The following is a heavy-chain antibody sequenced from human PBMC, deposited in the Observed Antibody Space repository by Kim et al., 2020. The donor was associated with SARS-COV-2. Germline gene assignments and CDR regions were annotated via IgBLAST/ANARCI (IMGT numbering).Heavy chain of an antibody. D-gene: IGHD3-10*01. CDR2: IYYSGSA. Sequence: SQTLSLTCTVSGGSISSSSYYWGWIRQPPGKGLEWIGSIYYSGSAYYNPSLKSRVTISVDTSKNQFSLKLSSVTAADTAVYYCARHPLYFGELNNWFDPWGQGTLVTVSS. CDR1: GGSISSSSYY. J-gene: IGHJ5*02. V-gene: IGHV4-39*01. CDR3: ARHPLYFGELNNWFDP.